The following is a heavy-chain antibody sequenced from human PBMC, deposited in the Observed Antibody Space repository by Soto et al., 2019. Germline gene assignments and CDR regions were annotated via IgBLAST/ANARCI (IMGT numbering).Heavy chain of an antibody. V-gene: IGHV3-23*01. D-gene: IGHD3-16*01. Sequence: LRLSCEASGFTFSNFDMSWVRQAPGKGLEWVSGINHDGALTFYPDSLKGRFTISRDNSKNTLYLQMNSLRADDTAVYYCAWGTAVTTSYYYYYGMDVWGQGTTVTVSS. J-gene: IGHJ6*02. CDR2: INHDGALT. CDR1: GFTFSNFD. CDR3: AWGTAVTTSYYYYYGMDV.